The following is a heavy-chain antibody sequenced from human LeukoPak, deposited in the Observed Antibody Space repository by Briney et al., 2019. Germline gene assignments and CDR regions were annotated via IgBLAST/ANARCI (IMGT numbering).Heavy chain of an antibody. D-gene: IGHD6-19*01. Sequence: GGSLRLSCAASGFTFSSYNMNWVRQAPGKGLEWVSSITSSSSYIYYADSVKGRFTVSRDNANNSLYLQMNSLRAEDTAVYYCARETSYNSGWYGYYFDYWGQGTLVTVSS. CDR3: ARETSYNSGWYGYYFDY. CDR1: GFTFSSYN. V-gene: IGHV3-21*01. CDR2: ITSSSSYI. J-gene: IGHJ4*02.